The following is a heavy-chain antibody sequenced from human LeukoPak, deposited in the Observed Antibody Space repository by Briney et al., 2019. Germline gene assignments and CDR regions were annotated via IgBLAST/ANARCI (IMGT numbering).Heavy chain of an antibody. Sequence: ASVRVSCKASGDTFRNYDVTWVRQAPGQGLEWMGRIIPVFDTAKYAQNFQGRVTMTTDESSSTAYMELYSLRSEDTAVYYCALSAEKQLVYFDFRGQGTLVTASS. V-gene: IGHV1-69*05. CDR1: GDTFRNYD. CDR3: ALSAEKQLVYFDF. D-gene: IGHD6-13*01. CDR2: IIPVFDTA. J-gene: IGHJ4*02.